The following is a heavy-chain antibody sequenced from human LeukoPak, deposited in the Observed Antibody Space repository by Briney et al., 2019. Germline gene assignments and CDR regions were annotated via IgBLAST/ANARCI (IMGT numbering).Heavy chain of an antibody. J-gene: IGHJ4*02. V-gene: IGHV3-66*01. CDR2: IYSGGST. D-gene: IGHD2-15*01. CDR1: GFTVSTND. CDR3: ARDSRRILPSD. Sequence: GGSLRLSCAASGFTVSTNDMSWVRQAPGKGPEWVSVIYSGGSTYYADSVKGRFTISRDNSKNTLYLQMNSLRAEDTAVYYCARDSRRILPSDWGQGTLVTVSS.